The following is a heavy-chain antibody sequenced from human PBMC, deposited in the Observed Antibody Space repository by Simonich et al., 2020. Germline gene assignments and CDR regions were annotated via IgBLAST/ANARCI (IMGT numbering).Heavy chain of an antibody. CDR1: GYSFTSYW. D-gene: IGHD3-3*01. V-gene: IGHV5-51*01. Sequence: EVQLVQSGAEVKKPGESLKISCKGSGYSFTSYWRGWGRQRPGKGLEWRGIIHPADSDTRYTPSFRGQVTISAAKSSSTASLQWSRLKAADTAMYYCVRQGDVLQFLEWASWGQGALVTVSS. J-gene: IGHJ5*02. CDR3: VRQGDVLQFLEWAS. CDR2: IHPADSDT.